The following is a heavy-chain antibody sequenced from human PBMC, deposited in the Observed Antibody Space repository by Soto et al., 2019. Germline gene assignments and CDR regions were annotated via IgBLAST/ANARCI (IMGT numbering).Heavy chain of an antibody. V-gene: IGHV4-31*03. Sequence: SETLSLTCTVSGGSISSGGYYWSWIRQHPGKGLEWIGYIYYSGSTYYNPSLKSRVTISVDTSKNQFSLKLSSVTAADTAVYYCARDSRVRNWFDPWGQGTLVTVSS. CDR3: ARDSRVRNWFDP. CDR1: GGSISSGGYY. CDR2: IYYSGST. J-gene: IGHJ5*02.